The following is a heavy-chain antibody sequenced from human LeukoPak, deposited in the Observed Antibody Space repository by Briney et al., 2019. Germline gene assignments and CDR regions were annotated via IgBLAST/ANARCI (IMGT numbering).Heavy chain of an antibody. J-gene: IGHJ4*02. Sequence: ASVKVSCKASGYTFTDYYIHWVRQAPGQGLEWMGWINPSSGGTNYAQKFQGRVTVTRATSINTAYMELTRLTSDDTAVYYCASVYSGYDLAQLDYWGQGTLVTVSP. CDR3: ASVYSGYDLAQLDY. CDR2: INPSSGGT. D-gene: IGHD5-12*01. V-gene: IGHV1-2*02. CDR1: GYTFTDYY.